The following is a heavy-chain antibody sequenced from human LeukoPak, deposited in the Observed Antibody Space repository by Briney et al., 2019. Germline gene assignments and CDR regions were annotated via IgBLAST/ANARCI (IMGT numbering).Heavy chain of an antibody. J-gene: IGHJ4*02. D-gene: IGHD4-11*01. CDR3: AKKGGDYRWRHFDY. CDR1: GFTFSSYA. V-gene: IGHV3-23*01. CDR2: IDASGGTT. Sequence: GGSLRLSCAASGFTFSSYAMSWVRQAPGKGLEWVSSIDASGGTTDYTDSVKGRFTISRDNSKNTLYLQMNSLRTEDTAVYYCAKKGGDYRWRHFDYWDQGTLVTVSS.